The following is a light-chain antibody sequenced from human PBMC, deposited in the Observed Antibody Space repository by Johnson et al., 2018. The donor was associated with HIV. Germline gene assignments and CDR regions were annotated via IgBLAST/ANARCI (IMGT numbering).Light chain of an antibody. CDR2: DNN. V-gene: IGLV1-51*01. Sequence: QSMLTQPPSVSAAPGQKVTISCSGSSSNLGNNYVSWYQQLPGTAPKLLIYDNNKRPSGIPDRLSGSKSGTSATLGITGLQTGDEADYYCGTWDSSLSGGVCGTGTKVTVL. CDR1: SSNLGNNY. J-gene: IGLJ1*01. CDR3: GTWDSSLSGGV.